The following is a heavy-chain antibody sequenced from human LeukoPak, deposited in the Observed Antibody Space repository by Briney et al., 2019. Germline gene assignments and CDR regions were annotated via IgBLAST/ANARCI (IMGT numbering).Heavy chain of an antibody. Sequence: AGGSLRLSCAASGFTFTSYAIHWVRQAPGKGLEWVSYISSSGSTIYYADSVKGRFTISRDNSKNTLYLQMNSLRAEDTAVYYCAKAGGYDSYYYYYYMDVWGKGTTVTVSS. J-gene: IGHJ6*03. D-gene: IGHD5-12*01. CDR3: AKAGGYDSYYYYYYMDV. V-gene: IGHV3-48*03. CDR1: GFTFTSYA. CDR2: ISSSGSTI.